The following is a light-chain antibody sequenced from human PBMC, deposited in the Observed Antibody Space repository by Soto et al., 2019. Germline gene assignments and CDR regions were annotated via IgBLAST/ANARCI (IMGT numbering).Light chain of an antibody. CDR2: KAS. Sequence: DIQMTQSPSTLSASVGDRVTITCRASQSISSWLAWYQQKPGKAPKLLIYKASSLDSGVPSRFSGSGSGTEFTLTISSLQPDDFATYYCQQYNVYSYTFGQGTKLEIK. J-gene: IGKJ2*01. CDR1: QSISSW. CDR3: QQYNVYSYT. V-gene: IGKV1-5*03.